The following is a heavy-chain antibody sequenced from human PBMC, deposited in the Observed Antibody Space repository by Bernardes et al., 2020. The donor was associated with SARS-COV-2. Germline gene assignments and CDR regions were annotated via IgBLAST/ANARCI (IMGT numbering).Heavy chain of an antibody. J-gene: IGHJ4*02. D-gene: IGHD3-22*01. CDR2: INTDGTTT. V-gene: IGHV3-74*01. CDR3: ARSAYYGSSGYYYGD. CDR1: GFTFSSYW. Sequence: GGSLRLSCVASGFTFSSYWMHWVRQAPGKGLVWVSRINTDGTTTNYADSVTGRFTISRDNARNTVYVQMNSLTVEDTAIYYCARSAYYGSSGYYYGDWGQGALVTVSS.